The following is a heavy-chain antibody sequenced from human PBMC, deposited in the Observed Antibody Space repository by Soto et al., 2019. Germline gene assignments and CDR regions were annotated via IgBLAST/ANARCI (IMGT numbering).Heavy chain of an antibody. CDR3: VTGTTGYYGMDV. Sequence: GASVKVSCKASGGTFSSYAISCVRQAPGQGLEWMGGIIPIFGTANYAQKFQGRVTITADKSTSTAYMELSSLRSEDTAVYYCVTGTTGYYGMDVWGQGTTVTVSS. V-gene: IGHV1-69*06. CDR1: GGTFSSYA. CDR2: IIPIFGTA. D-gene: IGHD1-7*01. J-gene: IGHJ6*02.